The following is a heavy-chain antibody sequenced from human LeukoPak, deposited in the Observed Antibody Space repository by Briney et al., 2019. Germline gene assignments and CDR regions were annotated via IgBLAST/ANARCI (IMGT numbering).Heavy chain of an antibody. V-gene: IGHV4-59*02. CDR3: ARAFVVDSSEKPEIHFDY. Sequence: SETLSLTCTVSGGSVSSYYWSWIRQPPGKGLEWIGYIYYSGSTNYNPSLKSRVTISVDTSKNQFSLKLSSVTAAGTAVYYCARAFVVDSSEKPEIHFDYWGQGTLVTVSS. D-gene: IGHD3-22*01. J-gene: IGHJ4*02. CDR1: GGSVSSYY. CDR2: IYYSGST.